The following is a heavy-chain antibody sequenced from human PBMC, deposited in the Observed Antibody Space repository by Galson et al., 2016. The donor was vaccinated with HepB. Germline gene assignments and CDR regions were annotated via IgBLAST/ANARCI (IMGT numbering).Heavy chain of an antibody. J-gene: IGHJ4*02. CDR2: ISFDGKNK. CDR1: GFTFRSYG. D-gene: IGHD1-1*01. V-gene: IGHV3-30*18. Sequence: SLRLSCAASGFTFRSYGMHWVRQAPGKGLEWLAVISFDGKNKYYGDSVKGRFTISRGNSKNTVYLQMNSLKTEDTALYYCAKGDGWDDVGFEYWGQGNLVTVSS. CDR3: AKGDGWDDVGFEY.